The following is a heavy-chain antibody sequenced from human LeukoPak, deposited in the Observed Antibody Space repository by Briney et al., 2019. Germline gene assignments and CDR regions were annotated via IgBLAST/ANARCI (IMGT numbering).Heavy chain of an antibody. V-gene: IGHV4-31*03. Sequence: PSQTLSLTCTVSGGSISSGGYYWSWIRQHPGKGLEWIGYIYYSGSTYYNPSLKSRVTISVDTSKNQFSLKLSSVTAADTAVYYCARDYYDSSGYRSHWGQGTLVTVSS. CDR1: GGSISSGGYY. D-gene: IGHD3-22*01. J-gene: IGHJ1*01. CDR3: ARDYYDSSGYRSH. CDR2: IYYSGST.